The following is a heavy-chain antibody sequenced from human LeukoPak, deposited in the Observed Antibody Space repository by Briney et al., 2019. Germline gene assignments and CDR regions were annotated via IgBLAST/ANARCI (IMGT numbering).Heavy chain of an antibody. CDR2: IYNSGST. CDR3: AREYSYYDSSGYYGY. Sequence: SETLSLTCTVSGGSIYSYYWSWIRLPPGKGLEGIGYIYNSGSTNYNPSLKSRVTISVDTSKNQVSLKLSSVTAADTAVYYCAREYSYYDSSGYYGYWGQGTLVTVSS. J-gene: IGHJ4*02. V-gene: IGHV4-59*01. CDR1: GGSIYSYY. D-gene: IGHD3-22*01.